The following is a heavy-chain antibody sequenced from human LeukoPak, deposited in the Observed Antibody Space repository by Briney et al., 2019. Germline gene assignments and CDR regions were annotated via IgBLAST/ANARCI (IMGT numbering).Heavy chain of an antibody. V-gene: IGHV3-23*01. Sequence: GGSLRLSCAGSGFTFHNHGMSWVRQAPGKGLEWISVISGSSMSTYYADSVKGRFTVSRDNSKNTVYLQMSSLRVEDSAIYYCGKDSRPSVTTFRSRWTDYWGQGILVTVSS. J-gene: IGHJ4*02. CDR1: GFTFHNHG. CDR3: GKDSRPSVTTFRSRWTDY. CDR2: ISGSSMST. D-gene: IGHD4-11*01.